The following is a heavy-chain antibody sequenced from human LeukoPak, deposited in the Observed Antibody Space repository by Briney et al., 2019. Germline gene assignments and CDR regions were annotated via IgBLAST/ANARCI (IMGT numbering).Heavy chain of an antibody. Sequence: GGSLRLSCAASGFTFSDHYMDWVRQAPGKGLEWVGRTRNKANSYTTEYAASVKGRFTISRDDLKNSLYLQMNSLKTEDTAVYYCARVNSGSYIFDYWGQGTLVTVSS. D-gene: IGHD1-26*01. CDR2: TRNKANSYTT. V-gene: IGHV3-72*01. CDR1: GFTFSDHY. J-gene: IGHJ4*02. CDR3: ARVNSGSYIFDY.